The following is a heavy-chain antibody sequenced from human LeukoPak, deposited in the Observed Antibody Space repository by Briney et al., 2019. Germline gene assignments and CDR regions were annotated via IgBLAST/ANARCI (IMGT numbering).Heavy chain of an antibody. Sequence: PSETLSLTCTVSGGSISSYYWSWTRQPAGKGLEWIGRIYTSGSTNYNPSLKSRVTMSVDTSKNQFSLKLSSVTAADTAVYYCAKRGSSSTTFGHWFDPWGQGTLVTVSS. J-gene: IGHJ5*02. CDR1: GGSISSYY. V-gene: IGHV4-4*07. CDR2: IYTSGST. D-gene: IGHD6-13*01. CDR3: AKRGSSSTTFGHWFDP.